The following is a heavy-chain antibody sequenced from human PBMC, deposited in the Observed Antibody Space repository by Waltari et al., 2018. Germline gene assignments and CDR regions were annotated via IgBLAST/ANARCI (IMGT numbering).Heavy chain of an antibody. V-gene: IGHV4-39*07. CDR3: ARVTAGSSSWYVRPEGYFQH. Sequence: QLQLQESGPGLVKPSETLSLTCTVSGGSISSSSYYWGWIRQHPGKGLEWMGSIYYSGSTYYNPSLKSRVTISVDTSKNQFSLKLSSVTAADTAVYYCARVTAGSSSWYVRPEGYFQHWGQGTLVTVSS. CDR2: IYYSGST. CDR1: GGSISSSSYY. D-gene: IGHD6-13*01. J-gene: IGHJ1*01.